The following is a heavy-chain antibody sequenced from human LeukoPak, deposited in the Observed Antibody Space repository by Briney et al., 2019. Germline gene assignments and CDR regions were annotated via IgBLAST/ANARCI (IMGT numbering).Heavy chain of an antibody. CDR2: IIPILGVA. Sequence: SVKVSCKASGGTFSSYAISWVRQAPGQGLEWMGRIIPILGVANYAQKFQGRVTITADKSTSTAYMELSSLRSEDTAVYYCARDGDDSSGYYPYWGQGTLVTVSS. V-gene: IGHV1-69*04. CDR1: GGTFSSYA. D-gene: IGHD3-22*01. CDR3: ARDGDDSSGYYPY. J-gene: IGHJ4*02.